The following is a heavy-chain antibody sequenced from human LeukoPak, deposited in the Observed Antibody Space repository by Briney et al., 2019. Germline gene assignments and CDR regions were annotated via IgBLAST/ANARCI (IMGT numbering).Heavy chain of an antibody. CDR3: AKSMESRRYYFDY. CDR2: ISGSGGST. Sequence: GGSLRLSCAASGFTFSSYAMSWVRRAPGKGLEWVSAISGSGGSTYYADAVKGRFTISRDNSKNTLYLQMNRLRAEDTAVYYCAKSMESRRYYFDYWGQGTLVTVSS. V-gene: IGHV3-23*01. CDR1: GFTFSSYA. J-gene: IGHJ4*02. D-gene: IGHD3-3*01.